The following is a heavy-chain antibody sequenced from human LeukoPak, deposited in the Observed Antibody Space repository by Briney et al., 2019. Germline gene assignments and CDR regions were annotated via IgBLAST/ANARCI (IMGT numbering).Heavy chain of an antibody. CDR1: GYTFTSYG. V-gene: IGHV1-2*06. Sequence: GASVKVSCKASGYTFTSYGISWVRQAPGQGLEWMGRINPNSGGTDYAQNFQGSVTMTRDTSISTAYMELSRLRSDDTAVYYCARGYCSGGTCYLVETWLDPWGQGTLVTVSS. J-gene: IGHJ5*02. CDR3: ARGYCSGGTCYLVETWLDP. CDR2: INPNSGGT. D-gene: IGHD2-15*01.